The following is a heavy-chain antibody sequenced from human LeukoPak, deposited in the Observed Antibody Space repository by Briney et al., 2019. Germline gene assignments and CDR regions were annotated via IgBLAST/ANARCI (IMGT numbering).Heavy chain of an antibody. CDR2: IYSSSNT. Sequence: PSETLSLTCTVSGASISSYYGYWLRHPPGKGLEGIGYIYSSSNTDPSPFLKSPITISVDTSKRQFSLNLTSVTAADTAVYYCAREGTINDFDYWGQGILVTVSS. CDR3: AREGTINDFDY. CDR1: GASISSYY. J-gene: IGHJ4*02. V-gene: IGHV4-59*01. D-gene: IGHD5-12*01.